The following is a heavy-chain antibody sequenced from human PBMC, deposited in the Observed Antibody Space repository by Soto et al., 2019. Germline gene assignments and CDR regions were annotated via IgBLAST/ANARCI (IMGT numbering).Heavy chain of an antibody. CDR1: GFTFSSYS. CDR2: ISSSSSYI. Sequence: EVQLVESGGGLVKPGGSLRLSCAASGFTFSSYSMNWVRQAPGKGLEWVSSISSSSSYIYYADSVKGRFTISRDNANNSLYLQMNSLRAEDTAVYYCAREVSKYSGYDFDYWGQGTLVTVSS. J-gene: IGHJ4*02. D-gene: IGHD5-12*01. CDR3: AREVSKYSGYDFDY. V-gene: IGHV3-21*01.